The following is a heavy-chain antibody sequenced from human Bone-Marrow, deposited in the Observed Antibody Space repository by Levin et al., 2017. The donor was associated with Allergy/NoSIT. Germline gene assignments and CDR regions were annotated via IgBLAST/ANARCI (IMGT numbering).Heavy chain of an antibody. CDR1: GFTFSDYY. CDR3: AIGPLLLWVDY. D-gene: IGHD3-10*01. V-gene: IGHV3-11*01. J-gene: IGHJ4*02. CDR2: ISSSGSTI. Sequence: GESLKISCAASGFTFSDYYMSWIRQAPGKGLEWVSYISSSGSTIYYADSVKGRFTISRDNAKNSLYLQMNSLRAEDTAVYYCAIGPLLLWVDYWGQGTLVTVSS.